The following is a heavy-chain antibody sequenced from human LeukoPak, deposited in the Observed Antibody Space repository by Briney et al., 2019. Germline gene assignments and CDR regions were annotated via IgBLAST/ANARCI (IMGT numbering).Heavy chain of an antibody. CDR2: ISSSGSTI. CDR1: GFTFSSYE. J-gene: IGHJ4*02. D-gene: IGHD6-13*01. CDR3: AREGIAAAGCLGY. V-gene: IGHV3-48*03. Sequence: GGSLRLSCAASGFTFSSYEMNWVRQAPGKGLEWVSYISSSGSTIYYADSVKGRFTISRDNSKNTLYLQMNSLRAEDTAVYYCAREGIAAAGCLGYWGQGTLVTVSS.